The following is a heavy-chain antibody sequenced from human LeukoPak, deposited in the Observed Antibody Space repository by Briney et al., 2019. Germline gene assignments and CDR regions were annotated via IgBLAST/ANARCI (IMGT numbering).Heavy chain of an antibody. D-gene: IGHD7-27*01. V-gene: IGHV3-23*01. Sequence: GGSLRLSCAASGFTFSSYAMSWVRQAPGKGLEWVSAISGSGGSTYYADSVKGRFTISRDNSKNSLYLQMNSLRAEDTAVYYCARDLTGEDAFDIWGQGTMVTVS. CDR3: ARDLTGEDAFDI. CDR2: ISGSGGST. CDR1: GFTFSSYA. J-gene: IGHJ3*02.